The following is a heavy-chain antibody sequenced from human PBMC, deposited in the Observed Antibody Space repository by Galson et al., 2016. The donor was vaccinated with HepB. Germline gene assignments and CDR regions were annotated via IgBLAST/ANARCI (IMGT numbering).Heavy chain of an antibody. V-gene: IGHV6-1*01. CDR3: ARVKSGRFDP. Sequence: CAISGDSVSSISAAWNWIRQSPSRGLEWLGRTYYRSKWNNDYAVSVKSRINIKSDTSKNQFSLQVNSVTPEDTAVYYCARVKSGRFDPWGQGTLVTVPS. CDR2: TYYRSKWNN. J-gene: IGHJ5*02. CDR1: GDSVSSISAA.